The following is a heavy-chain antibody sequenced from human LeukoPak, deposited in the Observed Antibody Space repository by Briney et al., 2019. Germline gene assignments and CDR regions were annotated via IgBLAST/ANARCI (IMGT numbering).Heavy chain of an antibody. D-gene: IGHD3-10*01. CDR1: GYTFTSYD. Sequence: ASVKVSCKASGYTFTSYDINWMRQATGQGLEWMGWMNPNSGNTGYAQKFQGRVTMTRNTSISTAYMELSSLRSEDTAVYYCARDYPQLWFGELLPASPLDYWGQGTLVTVSS. J-gene: IGHJ4*02. V-gene: IGHV1-8*01. CDR2: MNPNSGNT. CDR3: ARDYPQLWFGELLPASPLDY.